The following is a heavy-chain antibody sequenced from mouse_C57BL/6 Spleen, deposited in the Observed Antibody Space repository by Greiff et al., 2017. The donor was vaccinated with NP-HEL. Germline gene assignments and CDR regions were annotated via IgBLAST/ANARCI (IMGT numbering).Heavy chain of an antibody. CDR3: ASAGTGFAY. V-gene: IGHV1-50*01. Sequence: QVQLKQPGAELVKPGASVKLSCKASGYTFTSYWMQWVKQRPGQGLEWIGEIDPSDSYTNYNQKFKGKATLTVDTSSSTAYMQLSSLTSEDPAVYYCASAGTGFAYWGQGTLVTVSA. J-gene: IGHJ3*01. CDR1: GYTFTSYW. D-gene: IGHD4-1*01. CDR2: IDPSDSYT.